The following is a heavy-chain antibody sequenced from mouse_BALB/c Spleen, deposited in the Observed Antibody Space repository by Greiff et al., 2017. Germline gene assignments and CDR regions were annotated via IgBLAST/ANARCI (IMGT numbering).Heavy chain of an antibody. Sequence: EVKLVESGGGLVQPGGSLRLSCATSGFTFTDYYMSWVRQPPGKALEWLGFIRNKANGYTTEYSASVKGRFTISRDNSQSILYLQMNTLRAEDSATYYCARRGGSNWYFDVWGAGTTVTVSS. V-gene: IGHV7-3*02. D-gene: IGHD1-1*02. CDR3: ARRGGSNWYFDV. CDR2: IRNKANGYTT. CDR1: GFTFTDYY. J-gene: IGHJ1*01.